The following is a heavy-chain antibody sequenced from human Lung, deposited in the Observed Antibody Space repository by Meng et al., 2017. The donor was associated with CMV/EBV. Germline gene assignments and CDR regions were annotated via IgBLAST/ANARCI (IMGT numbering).Heavy chain of an antibody. CDR1: GFTFSSYA. CDR3: AKRLGGLLSSDADLGY. CDR2: ISGSGGST. D-gene: IGHD3-10*01. J-gene: IGHJ4*02. V-gene: IGHV3-23*01. Sequence: GESLKISCAASGFTFSSYAMSWVRQAPGKGLEWVSAISGSGGSTYYADSVKGRFTISRDNSKNTLYLQMNSLRAEDTAVYYCAKRLGGLLSSDADLGYWRQRXLVTVSS.